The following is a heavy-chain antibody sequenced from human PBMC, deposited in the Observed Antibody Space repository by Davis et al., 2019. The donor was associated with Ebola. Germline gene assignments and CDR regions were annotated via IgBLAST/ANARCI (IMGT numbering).Heavy chain of an antibody. CDR1: GFVFRNYV. CDR3: EKDTSNIWFDM. CDR2: LGTSADT. J-gene: IGHJ3*02. D-gene: IGHD2-2*01. V-gene: IGHV3-23*01. Sequence: GESLKISCAASGFVFRNYVMSWVRQAPGKGLEWVSTLGTSADTYYADSVKGRFTISIDNSKNTLYLQMNGLRVEDTAIYYCEKDTSNIWFDMWGQGTNVTVSS.